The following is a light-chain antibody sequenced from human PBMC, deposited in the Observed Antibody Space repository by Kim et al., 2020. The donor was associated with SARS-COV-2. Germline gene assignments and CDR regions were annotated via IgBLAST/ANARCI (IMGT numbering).Light chain of an antibody. CDR2: DAS. J-gene: IGKJ1*01. CDR3: QQYGSSEWT. V-gene: IGKV3-20*01. Sequence: EIVLTQSLGTLSLSPGERATLSCRASQSVRDNSLAWYQQKPGQAPRLLIYDASTRAIGIPDRFSGSGSGADFTLTISRLEPEDFAVYYCQQYGSSEWTFGQGTKVEIK. CDR1: QSVRDNS.